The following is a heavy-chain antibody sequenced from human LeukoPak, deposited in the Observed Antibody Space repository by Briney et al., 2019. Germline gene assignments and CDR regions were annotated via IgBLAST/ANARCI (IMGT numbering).Heavy chain of an antibody. CDR3: ARVQPNYDILTGYHDC. CDR1: GYTFTTYG. V-gene: IGHV1-18*01. CDR2: ISTDNGDT. J-gene: IGHJ4*02. Sequence: ASVKVSCKSSGYTFTTYGITWVRQAPGQGLEWMGWISTDNGDTNYAQKLQGRVTMTTDTSTSTAYMGLRSLRSDAAAVYYCARVQPNYDILTGYHDCWGQGTLVTVSS. D-gene: IGHD3-9*01.